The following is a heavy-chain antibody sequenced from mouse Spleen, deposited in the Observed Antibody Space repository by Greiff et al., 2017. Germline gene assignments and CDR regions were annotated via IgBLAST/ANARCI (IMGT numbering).Heavy chain of an antibody. CDR2: INSNGGST. CDR1: GFTFSSYA. V-gene: IGHV5-6-2*01. CDR3: ARQEDYYDGSSPFDY. D-gene: IGHD1-1*01. J-gene: IGHJ2*01. Sequence: EVKLVESGGGLVKPGGSLKLSCAASGFTFSSYAMSWVRQTPEKRLEWVAAINSNGGSTYYPDTVKDRFTISRDNAKNTLYLQMSSLRSEDTALYYCARQEDYYDGSSPFDYWGQGTTLTVSS.